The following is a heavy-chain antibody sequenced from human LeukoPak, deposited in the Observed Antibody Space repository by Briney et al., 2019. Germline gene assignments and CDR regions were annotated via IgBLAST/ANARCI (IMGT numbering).Heavy chain of an antibody. CDR3: ARTITIRGLIFDY. Sequence: SETLSLTCTVSGGSISSGNYYWSWIRQPAGTGLEWIGRIYTSGSTNYNPSLMSRVTISVDTSKNQFSLKLSSVTAADTAVYYCARTITIRGLIFDYWGQGTLVTVSS. V-gene: IGHV4-61*02. CDR1: GGSISSGNYY. D-gene: IGHD3-10*01. J-gene: IGHJ4*02. CDR2: IYTSGST.